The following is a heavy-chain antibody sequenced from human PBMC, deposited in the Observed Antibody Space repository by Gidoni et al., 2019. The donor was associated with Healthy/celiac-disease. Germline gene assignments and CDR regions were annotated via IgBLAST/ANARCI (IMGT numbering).Heavy chain of an antibody. D-gene: IGHD6-13*01. CDR3: AKVAAAAGTWEFDY. Sequence: GRFTISRDNSKNTLYLQMNSLRAEDTAVYYCAKVAAAAGTWEFDYWGQGTLVTVSS. V-gene: IGHV3-23*01. J-gene: IGHJ4*02.